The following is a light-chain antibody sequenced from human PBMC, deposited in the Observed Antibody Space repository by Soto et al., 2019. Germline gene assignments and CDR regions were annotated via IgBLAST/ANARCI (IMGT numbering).Light chain of an antibody. CDR2: GAS. CDR1: QSVTNNY. CDR3: QQYDNSAS. J-gene: IGKJ3*01. Sequence: IVLTQSPGILSLSPGERAILSCRASQSVTNNYLAWYQHKPGQAPRLLIYGASSRATGIPDRFSGSGSGTDFTLTINRLEPEDFAVYYCQQYDNSASFGPGTKVDVK. V-gene: IGKV3-20*01.